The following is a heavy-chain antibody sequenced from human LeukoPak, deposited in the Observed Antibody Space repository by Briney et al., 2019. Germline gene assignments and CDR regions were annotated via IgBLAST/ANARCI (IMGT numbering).Heavy chain of an antibody. CDR3: ARGVGVEMAPDFDY. V-gene: IGHV1-46*01. Sequence: GASVKVSCKASGYTFTSSYMHWVRQAPGQWLELMGIINPSGGSTSYAQKFQGRVTMTRDTSTSTVYMELSGLRSEDTAVYYCARGVGVEMAPDFDYWGQGTLVTVSS. CDR1: GYTFTSSY. CDR2: INPSGGST. J-gene: IGHJ4*02. D-gene: IGHD5-24*01.